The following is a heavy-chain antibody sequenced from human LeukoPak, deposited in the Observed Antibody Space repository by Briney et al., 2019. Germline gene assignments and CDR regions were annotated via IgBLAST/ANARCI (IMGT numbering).Heavy chain of an antibody. CDR2: IHYSGST. J-gene: IGHJ4*02. CDR1: GGSSDGHRYH. Sequence: ETLSMTETLSGGSSDGHRYHRRWIREPPGKGLERIGSIHYSGSTYYNPSLKSRVTISVDTSKNQFSLKLSSVTAADTAVYYCARHAAVRGNLVDYWGQGTLVIVSS. V-gene: IGHV4-39*01. CDR3: ARHAAVRGNLVDY. D-gene: IGHD3-10*01.